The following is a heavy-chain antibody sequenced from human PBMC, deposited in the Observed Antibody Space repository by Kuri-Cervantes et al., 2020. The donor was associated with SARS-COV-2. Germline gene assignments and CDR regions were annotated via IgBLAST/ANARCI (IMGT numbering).Heavy chain of an antibody. CDR1: GGSISSHY. CDR2: IYYSGST. Sequence: SETLSLTCTVSGGSISSHYWSWIRQPPGKGLEWIGYIYYSGSTNYNPSLKSRVTMSLDMSKSQFSLKLTSVTAAGTAVYYCARDSRSSYQVLLDHYYYSYMDVWDKGTTVTVSS. D-gene: IGHD3-3*01. V-gene: IGHV4-59*11. J-gene: IGHJ6*03. CDR3: ARDSRSSYQVLLDHYYYSYMDV.